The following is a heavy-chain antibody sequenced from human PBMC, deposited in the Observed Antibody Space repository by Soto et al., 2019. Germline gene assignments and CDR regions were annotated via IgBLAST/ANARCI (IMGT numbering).Heavy chain of an antibody. CDR1: GFTFSSYA. CDR3: AKDHRRGRDPMDV. CDR2: ISGSGGST. D-gene: IGHD1-1*01. V-gene: IGHV3-23*01. J-gene: IGHJ6*02. Sequence: GGSLRLSCAASGFTFSSYAMSWVRQAPGKGLEWVSAISGSGGSTYYADSVKGRFTISRDNSKNTLYLQMNSLRAEDTVVYYCAKDHRRGRDPMDVWGQGTTVTVSS.